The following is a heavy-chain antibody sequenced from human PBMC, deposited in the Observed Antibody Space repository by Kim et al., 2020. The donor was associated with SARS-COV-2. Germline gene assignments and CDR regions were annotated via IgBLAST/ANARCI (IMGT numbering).Heavy chain of an antibody. CDR2: ISYDGSNK. V-gene: IGHV3-33*05. CDR3: AREVYYYDSSGDYYYYYG. D-gene: IGHD3-22*01. J-gene: IGHJ6*01. CDR1: GFTFSSYG. Sequence: GGSLRLSCAASGFTFSSYGMHWVRQAPGKGLEWVAVISYDGSNKYYADSVKGRFTISRDNSKNTLYLQMNSLRAEDTAVYYCAREVYYYDSSGDYYYYYG.